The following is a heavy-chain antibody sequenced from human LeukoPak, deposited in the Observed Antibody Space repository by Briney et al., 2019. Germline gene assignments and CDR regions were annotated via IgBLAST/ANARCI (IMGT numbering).Heavy chain of an antibody. CDR2: IYCSGST. D-gene: IGHD3-22*01. V-gene: IGHV4-30-4*08. CDR3: ARVLYYYDSSSLNWFDP. CDR1: GGSISSGDYY. J-gene: IGHJ5*02. Sequence: SETLSLTCTVSGGSISSGDYYWSCTRQPPGKGLEWPGYIYCSGSTYYNPSLNSRDTISVDTSKNQFSLKLSSVTAAGTAVYYCARVLYYYDSSSLNWFDPWGQGTLVTVSS.